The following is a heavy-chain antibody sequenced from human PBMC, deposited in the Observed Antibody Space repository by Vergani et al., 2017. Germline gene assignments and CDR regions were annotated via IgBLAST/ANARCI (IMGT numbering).Heavy chain of an antibody. J-gene: IGHJ6*02. D-gene: IGHD3-9*01. CDR3: ARVMYRDEASTGYRLEGMDI. V-gene: IGHV4-61*02. CDR2: IFSSGTT. CDR1: GGSVRTSIGYY. Sequence: QVQLQESGPGLVKPSQTLSLSCTFSGGSVRTSIGYYWTWIRQPAGKTLEWIGEIFSSGTTNYNPSFKNRVTMSVDTSKNQFSLKLNSVTAADTAVYFCARVMYRDEASTGYRLEGMDIWGQGTTVTISS.